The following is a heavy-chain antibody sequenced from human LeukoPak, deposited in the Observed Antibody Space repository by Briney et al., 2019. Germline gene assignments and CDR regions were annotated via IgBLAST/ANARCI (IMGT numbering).Heavy chain of an antibody. CDR3: ARAYQLKWGSPSFDY. J-gene: IGHJ4*02. D-gene: IGHD1-26*01. CDR1: GGSFSGYY. CDR2: INHSGST. Sequence: SETLSLTCAVYGGSFSGYYWSWIRQPPGKGLEWIGEINHSGSTNYNPSLKSRVTISVDTSKNQFSLKLSSVTAADTAVYYCARAYQLKWGSPSFDYWAQGTLVTVSS. V-gene: IGHV4-34*01.